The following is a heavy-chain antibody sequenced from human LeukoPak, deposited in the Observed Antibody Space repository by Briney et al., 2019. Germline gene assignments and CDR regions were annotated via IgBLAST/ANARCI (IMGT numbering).Heavy chain of an antibody. D-gene: IGHD6-6*01. CDR2: ISGSGGST. V-gene: IGHV3-23*01. Sequence: GGSLRLSCAASGFTFSSYAMSWVRQAPGKGLEWVSTISGSGGSTYYADSVKGRFTISRDNSKNTLFLQMNSLRAEDTAVYYCAKGPPSSSAQYFQHWGQGTLVTVSS. CDR1: GFTFSSYA. J-gene: IGHJ1*01. CDR3: AKGPPSSSAQYFQH.